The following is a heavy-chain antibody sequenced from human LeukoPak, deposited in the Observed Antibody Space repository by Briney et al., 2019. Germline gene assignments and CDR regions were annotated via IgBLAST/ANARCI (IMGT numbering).Heavy chain of an antibody. CDR3: AKGSSGWYYRNWFDP. CDR1: GFTFSSYA. CDR2: ISGSGGST. J-gene: IGHJ5*02. D-gene: IGHD6-19*01. V-gene: IGHV3-23*01. Sequence: PGGSLRLPCAASGFTFSSYAMSWVRQAPGKGLEWVSAISGSGGSTYYADSVKGRFTISRDNSKNTLYLQMNSLRAEDTAVYYCAKGSSGWYYRNWFDPWGQGTLVTVSS.